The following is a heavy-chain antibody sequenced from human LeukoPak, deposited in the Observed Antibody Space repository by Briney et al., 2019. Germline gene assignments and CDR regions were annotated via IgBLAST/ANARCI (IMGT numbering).Heavy chain of an antibody. CDR1: GGSLSDYY. V-gene: IGHV4-34*01. J-gene: IGHJ4*02. CDR2: FTRFGRI. D-gene: IGHD4-17*01. CDR3: AGIYGDYSDFEY. Sequence: SETLSLTCAVYGGSLSDYYGNWIRQPPGKGLEWIGEFTRFGRINYNPSLKSRITISVDTSKSQFSLKLSSVTAADTAVYYCAGIYGDYSDFEYWGQGTLVTVSS.